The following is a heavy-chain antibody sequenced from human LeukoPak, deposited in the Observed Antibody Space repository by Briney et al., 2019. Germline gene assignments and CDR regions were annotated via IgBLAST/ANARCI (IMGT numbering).Heavy chain of an antibody. V-gene: IGHV3-9*01. CDR1: GFTFDDYA. CDR2: ISWNSGSI. CDR3: AKDILAVAGGEGYFDY. D-gene: IGHD6-19*01. J-gene: IGHJ4*02. Sequence: GGSLRLSCAASGFTFDDYAMHWVRQAPGKGLEGVSGISWNSGSIGYADSVKGRFTISRDNAKNSLYLQMNSLRAEDTALYYCAKDILAVAGGEGYFDYWGQGTLVTVSS.